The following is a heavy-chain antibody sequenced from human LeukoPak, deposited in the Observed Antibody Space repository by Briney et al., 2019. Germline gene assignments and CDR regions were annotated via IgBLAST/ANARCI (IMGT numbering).Heavy chain of an antibody. J-gene: IGHJ4*02. CDR3: ARAPITSPFYFDY. Sequence: GGSLRLSCTASGFAFDEHGTSWVRQVPGKGLEWVSGINWSGGSTGYADPLRGRFAISRDNAKNSLYLQMDSLRAEDTALYYCARAPITSPFYFDYWGQGTLVTVSS. CDR1: GFAFDEHG. CDR2: INWSGGST. D-gene: IGHD2-2*01. V-gene: IGHV3-20*04.